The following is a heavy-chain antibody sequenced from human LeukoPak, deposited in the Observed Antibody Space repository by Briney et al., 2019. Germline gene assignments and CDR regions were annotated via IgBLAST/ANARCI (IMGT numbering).Heavy chain of an antibody. D-gene: IGHD3-9*01. J-gene: IGHJ3*02. CDR2: ISGSGGST. CDR1: GFAFSSYA. V-gene: IGHV3-23*01. CDR3: AKDLRAWDDRDAFDI. Sequence: GGSLRLSCAASGFAFSSYAMSWVRQAPGKGLEWVSAISGSGGSTYYADSVKGRFTISRDNSKNTLYLQMNSLRAEDTAVYYCAKDLRAWDDRDAFDIWGQGTMVTVSS.